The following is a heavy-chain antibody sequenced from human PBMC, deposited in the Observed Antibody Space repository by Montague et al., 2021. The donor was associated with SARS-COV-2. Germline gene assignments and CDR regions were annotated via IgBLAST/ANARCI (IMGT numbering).Heavy chain of an antibody. CDR3: VGGIEAAGSYDY. J-gene: IGHJ4*02. D-gene: IGHD6-13*01. CDR1: GDSVSRHSAT. Sequence: CAISGDSVSRHSATWNWIRQSPSRGLEWLGRTYYRSMWKSDYARSVKSRIAINPDTSKDQFSLQLSSVTPEDTALYYCVGGIEAAGSYDYWGQGTLVPVSS. CDR2: TYYRSMWKS. V-gene: IGHV6-1*01.